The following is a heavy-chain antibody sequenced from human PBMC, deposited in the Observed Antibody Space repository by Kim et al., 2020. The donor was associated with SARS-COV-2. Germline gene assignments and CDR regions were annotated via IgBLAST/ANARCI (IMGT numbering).Heavy chain of an antibody. CDR1: GGSISSGGYY. V-gene: IGHV4-31*03. D-gene: IGHD2-2*01. Sequence: SETLSLTCTVSGGSISSGGYYWSWIRQHPGKGLEWSGYTYYSASTYYNSSLKSRATISVDTSKNQFSLKLSAVTAADTAVDYCARGRPYWSGTSCYFDY. CDR2: TYYSAST. J-gene: IGHJ4*03. CDR3: ARGRPYWSGTSCYFDY.